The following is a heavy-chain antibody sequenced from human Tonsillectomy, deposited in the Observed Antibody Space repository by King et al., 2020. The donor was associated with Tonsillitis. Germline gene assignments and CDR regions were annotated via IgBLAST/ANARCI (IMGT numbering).Heavy chain of an antibody. CDR3: ARDSSSSNFLEYYFDY. V-gene: IGHV4-39*07. CDR1: GGSISSSSYY. D-gene: IGHD6-6*01. J-gene: IGHJ4*02. CDR2: IYYSGST. Sequence: QLQESGPGLVKPSETLSLTCTVSGGSISSSSYYWGWIRQPPGKGLEWIGSIYYSGSTYYNPSLKSRVIISVDTSKNQFSLKLSSVTAADTAVYYCARDSSSSNFLEYYFDYWGQGTLVTVSS.